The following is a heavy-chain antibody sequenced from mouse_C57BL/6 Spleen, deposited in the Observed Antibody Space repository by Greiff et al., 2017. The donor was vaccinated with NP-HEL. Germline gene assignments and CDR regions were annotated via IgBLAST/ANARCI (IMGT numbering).Heavy chain of an antibody. D-gene: IGHD1-1*01. CDR2: IWWDDDK. CDR1: GFSLSTFGMG. J-gene: IGHJ2*01. Sequence: QVTLKVSGPGILQPSQTLSLTCSFSGFSLSTFGMGVGWIRQPSGKGLEWLAHIWWDDDKYYNPALKSRLTISKDTSKNQVILKIANSDAADTATYFCARMAATVVSYFDYWGQGTTLTVSS. CDR3: ARMAATVVSYFDY. V-gene: IGHV8-8*01.